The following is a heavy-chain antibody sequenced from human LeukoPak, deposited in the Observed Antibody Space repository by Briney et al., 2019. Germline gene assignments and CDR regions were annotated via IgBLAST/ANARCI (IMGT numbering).Heavy chain of an antibody. CDR3: ASGEWLVGYFDY. CDR2: ISSSSSYI. J-gene: IGHJ4*02. CDR1: GFTFSSYS. Sequence: PGGSLRLSCAASGFTFSSYSMNWVRQAPGKGLEWVSSISSSSSYIYYADSVKGRFTISRDNAKNSLYLQMNSLRAEDTAVYYCASGEWLVGYFDYWGQGTLVTVSS. V-gene: IGHV3-21*01. D-gene: IGHD6-19*01.